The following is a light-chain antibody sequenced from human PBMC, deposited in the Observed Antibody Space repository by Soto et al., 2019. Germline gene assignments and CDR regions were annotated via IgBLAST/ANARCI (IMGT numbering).Light chain of an antibody. J-gene: IGLJ2*01. CDR2: EVN. Sequence: QSVLTQPASVSGSPGQSITISCTGGLGIYNYVSWYQQHPGKVPKLLIYEVNNRPSGISDRFSGSKSGDTAFLTISGLQADDAADYYCSSYTLTTTLFGGGTKVTVL. CDR3: SSYTLTTTL. V-gene: IGLV2-14*01. CDR1: GLGIYNY.